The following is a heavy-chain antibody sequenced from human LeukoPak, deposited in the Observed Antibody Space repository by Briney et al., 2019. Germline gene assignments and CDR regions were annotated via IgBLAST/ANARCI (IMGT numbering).Heavy chain of an antibody. CDR1: GGSFSGYY. J-gene: IGHJ3*02. V-gene: IGHV4-34*03. Sequence: PSETLSLTCAVYGGSFSGYYWSWIRQPPGKGLEWIGEINHSGGTNYNPSLKSRVTISVDTSKNQFSLKLSSVTAADTAVYYCATIAVAEDAFDIWGQGTMVTVSS. CDR3: ATIAVAEDAFDI. CDR2: INHSGGT. D-gene: IGHD6-19*01.